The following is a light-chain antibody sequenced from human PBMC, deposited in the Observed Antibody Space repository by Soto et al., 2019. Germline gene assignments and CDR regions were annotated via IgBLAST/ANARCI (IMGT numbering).Light chain of an antibody. CDR3: CSYAGSYTPVV. Sequence: QSVLTQPRSVSGSPGQSVTISYTGTSSDVGGYNYVSWYQQHPGKAPKLMIYDVSKRPSGVPDRFSGSKSGNTASLTISGLQAEDEADYYCCSYAGSYTPVVFGGGTKLTVL. CDR1: SSDVGGYNY. CDR2: DVS. J-gene: IGLJ2*01. V-gene: IGLV2-11*01.